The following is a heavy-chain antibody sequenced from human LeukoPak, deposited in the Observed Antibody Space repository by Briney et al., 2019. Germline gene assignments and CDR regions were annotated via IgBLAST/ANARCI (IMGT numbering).Heavy chain of an antibody. J-gene: IGHJ4*02. D-gene: IGHD3-22*01. CDR1: GGSISSGGYS. Sequence: SETLSLTCAVSGGSISSGGYSWSWIRQPPGKGLEWIGYIYHSGSTYYNPSLKSRVTISVDRSENQFSLKLSSVTAADTAVYYCARASYYYDSSGYYYEWYFDYWGQGTLVTVSS. CDR2: IYHSGST. V-gene: IGHV4-30-2*01. CDR3: ARASYYYDSSGYYYEWYFDY.